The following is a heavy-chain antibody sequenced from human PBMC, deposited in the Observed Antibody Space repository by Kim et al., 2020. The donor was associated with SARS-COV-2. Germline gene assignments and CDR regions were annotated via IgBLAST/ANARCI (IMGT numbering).Heavy chain of an antibody. J-gene: IGHJ4*02. CDR2: ISYDGSNK. D-gene: IGHD6-13*01. CDR1: GFTFSSYA. Sequence: GGSLRLSCAASGFTFSSYAMHWVRQAPGKGLEWVAVISYDGSNKYYADSVKGRFTISRDNSKNTLYLQMNSLRAEDTAVYYCARGAAAAETDYWGQGTLVTVSS. CDR3: ARGAAAAETDY. V-gene: IGHV3-30-3*01.